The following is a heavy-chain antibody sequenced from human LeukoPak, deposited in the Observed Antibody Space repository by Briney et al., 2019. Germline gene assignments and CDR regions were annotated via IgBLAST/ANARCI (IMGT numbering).Heavy chain of an antibody. CDR2: ISGSGGST. Sequence: PGRSLRLSCAASGFTFSSYAMSWVRQAPGKGLEWVSAISGSGGSTYYTDSVKGRFTISRDNSKNTLYLQMNSLRAEDTAVYYCARDLSFYDYVWGSYRDNWGQGTLVTVSS. J-gene: IGHJ4*02. D-gene: IGHD3-16*02. CDR1: GFTFSSYA. V-gene: IGHV3-23*01. CDR3: ARDLSFYDYVWGSYRDN.